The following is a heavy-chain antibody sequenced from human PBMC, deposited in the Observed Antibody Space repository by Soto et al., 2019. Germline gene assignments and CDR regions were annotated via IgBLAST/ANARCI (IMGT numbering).Heavy chain of an antibody. CDR1: GFIFRSYA. Sequence: GGSLRLSCLASGFIFRSYAMHWVRQAPGKGLEWVAVITYDGINGYYADSVRGRFAISRDNSKNMLYLQMNSLRPEDTAVYYCARAFSGSYPNFDYWGQGTLVTVSS. D-gene: IGHD1-26*01. CDR2: ITYDGING. J-gene: IGHJ4*02. CDR3: ARAFSGSYPNFDY. V-gene: IGHV3-30*09.